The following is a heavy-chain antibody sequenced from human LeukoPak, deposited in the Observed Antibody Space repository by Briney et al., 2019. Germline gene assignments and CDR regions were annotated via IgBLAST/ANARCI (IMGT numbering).Heavy chain of an antibody. V-gene: IGHV1-8*01. Sequence: ASVRVSCKASGYTFTSYDINWVRQATGQGLEWMGWMNPNSGNTGYAQKFQGRVTMTRNTSISTAYMELSSLRSEDTAVYYCARGRGLGTVTTFGYWGQGTLVTVSS. CDR3: ARGRGLGTVTTFGY. CDR1: GYTFTSYD. CDR2: MNPNSGNT. D-gene: IGHD4-17*01. J-gene: IGHJ4*02.